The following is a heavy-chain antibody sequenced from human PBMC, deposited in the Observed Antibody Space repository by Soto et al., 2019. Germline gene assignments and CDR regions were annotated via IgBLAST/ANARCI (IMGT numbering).Heavy chain of an antibody. J-gene: IGHJ4*02. CDR3: ARQSYSSYYFDY. D-gene: IGHD6-13*01. CDR1: GFTFSSYG. V-gene: IGHV3-33*01. CDR2: IWFDGSNK. Sequence: GGSLRLSCAASGFTFSSYGMHWVRQAPGKGLEWVAVIWFDGSNKYYADSVKGRFTISRDNSKNTLYLQMGSLRAEDMAVHYCARQSYSSYYFDYWGQGTLVTVSS.